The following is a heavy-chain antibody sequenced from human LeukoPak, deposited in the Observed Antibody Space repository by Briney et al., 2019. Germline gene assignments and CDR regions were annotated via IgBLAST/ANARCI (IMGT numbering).Heavy chain of an antibody. D-gene: IGHD3-10*01. J-gene: IGHJ4*02. Sequence: GGSLRLSCAASGFSFSSYAMHWVRQAPGKGLEWVAVISYDRSHKYYADSVKGRLTISRGNSKNTLYVQMNSLRVEDTAVYYCARVVPPTDYGSGSYFWDPYYFDYWGQGTLVTVSS. CDR2: ISYDRSHK. V-gene: IGHV3-30*04. CDR1: GFSFSSYA. CDR3: ARVVPPTDYGSGSYFWDPYYFDY.